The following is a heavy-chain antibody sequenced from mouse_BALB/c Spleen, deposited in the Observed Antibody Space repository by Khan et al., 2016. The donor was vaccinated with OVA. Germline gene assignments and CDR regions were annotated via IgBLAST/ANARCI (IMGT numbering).Heavy chain of an antibody. Sequence: QVQLQQPGAELAKPGASVKMSCKASGYTFTSYWMHWVKQRPGQGLEWIGFINPTTGYTEYNQKFKDKATLTADKSSSTAYMQLSSLTSEDSACYYCARSPTMITQFSYGGQGTLVTVSA. D-gene: IGHD2-4*01. CDR2: INPTTGYT. CDR3: ARSPTMITQFSY. J-gene: IGHJ3*01. V-gene: IGHV1-7*01. CDR1: GYTFTSYW.